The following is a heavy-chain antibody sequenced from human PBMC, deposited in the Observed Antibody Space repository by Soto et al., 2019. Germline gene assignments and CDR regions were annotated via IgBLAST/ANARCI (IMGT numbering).Heavy chain of an antibody. V-gene: IGHV1-18*01. D-gene: IGHD4-17*01. J-gene: IGHJ4*02. CDR3: ARAASPRTENPTVY. CDR2: ISAYNGNT. CDR1: GYTFTSYG. Sequence: ASVKVSCKASGYTFTSYGISWVRQAPGQGLEWMGWISAYNGNTNYAQKLQGRVTMTTDTSTSTAYMELRSLRSDDTAVYYCARAASPRTENPTVYWGQGTLVTVSS.